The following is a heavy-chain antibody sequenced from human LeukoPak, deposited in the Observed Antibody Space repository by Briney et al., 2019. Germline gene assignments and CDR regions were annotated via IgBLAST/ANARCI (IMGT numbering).Heavy chain of an antibody. D-gene: IGHD1-1*01. CDR1: GFAFSSYA. V-gene: IGHV3-23*01. CDR3: AKEVGMYGTPTLDF. CDR2: ISGSGGST. J-gene: IGHJ4*02. Sequence: GGSLRLSCAASGFAFSSYAMSWVRQAPGEGLEWVSAISGSGGSTYYADSVKGRFTISRDNSKNTLFLQMNSLRAEDTAVYYCAKEVGMYGTPTLDFWGQGTVVTVSS.